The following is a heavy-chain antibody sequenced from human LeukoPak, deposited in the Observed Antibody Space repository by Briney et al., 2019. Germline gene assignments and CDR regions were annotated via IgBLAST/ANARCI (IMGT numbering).Heavy chain of an antibody. CDR3: ARRTGTTDYDY. CDR2: ISSSSNTI. D-gene: IGHD1-7*01. Sequence: GGSLRLSCTVSGFTVSSNSMSWVRQAPGKGLEWISYISSSSNTIYYADSVKGRFTISRDNAKNSLFLQMNSLRAEDTAVYYCARRTGTTDYDYWGQGTLVTVSS. J-gene: IGHJ4*02. CDR1: GFTVSSNS. V-gene: IGHV3-48*01.